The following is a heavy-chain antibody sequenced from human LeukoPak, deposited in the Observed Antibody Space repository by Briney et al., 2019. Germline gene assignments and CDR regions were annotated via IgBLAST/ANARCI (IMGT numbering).Heavy chain of an antibody. J-gene: IGHJ4*02. CDR1: GGSISSYY. CDR3: ARVRRELLWRGEFLFDY. V-gene: IGHV4-59*01. Sequence: TAAETLSLTCTVSGGSISSYYWSWIRQPPGKGLEWIGDICYSGSTNYNPSLKSRVTISVDTYKNHFSLKLSSVTAADTAVYYIARVRRELLWRGEFLFDYWGQGTLVTVSS. CDR2: ICYSGST. D-gene: IGHD3-10*01.